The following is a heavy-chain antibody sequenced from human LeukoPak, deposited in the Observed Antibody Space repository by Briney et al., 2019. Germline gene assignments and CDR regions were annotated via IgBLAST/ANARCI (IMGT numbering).Heavy chain of an antibody. V-gene: IGHV3-11*01. D-gene: IGHD2-2*01. CDR1: GFTFSDYY. Sequence: KPGGSLRLSCAASGFTFSDYYMSWIRQAPGEGLEWVSYISSSGSTIYYADSVKGRFSISRDNAKNSLYLQMNSLRAEDTAVYYCARDGPEYYYYYGMDVWGQGTTVTVSS. CDR3: ARDGPEYYYYYGMDV. J-gene: IGHJ6*02. CDR2: ISSSGSTI.